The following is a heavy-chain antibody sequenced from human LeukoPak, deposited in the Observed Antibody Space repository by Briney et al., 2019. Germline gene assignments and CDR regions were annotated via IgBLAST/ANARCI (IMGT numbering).Heavy chain of an antibody. CDR3: AKAPSLRFLEWLRN. CDR1: GFTFSSYA. CDR2: ISGSGGST. V-gene: IGHV3-23*01. Sequence: GGSLRLSCAASGFTFSSYAMSWVGQAPGKGLEGVAAISGSGGSTYYADSVKGRFTISRDNSKNTLYLQMNSLRAEDTAVYYCAKAPSLRFLEWLRNWGQGTLVTVSS. J-gene: IGHJ4*02. D-gene: IGHD3-3*01.